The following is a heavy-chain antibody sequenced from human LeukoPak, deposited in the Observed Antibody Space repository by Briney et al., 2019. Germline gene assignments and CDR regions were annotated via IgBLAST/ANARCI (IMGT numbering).Heavy chain of an antibody. V-gene: IGHV4-59*12. CDR3: AREVVVVAATRTRGIDY. J-gene: IGHJ4*02. D-gene: IGHD2-15*01. Sequence: SETLSLTCTVSGGSISSYYWSWIRQPPGKGLEWIGYIYYSGSTNYNPSLKSRVTISVDTSKNQFSLKLSSVTAADTAVYYCAREVVVVAATRTRGIDYWGQGTLVTVSS. CDR2: IYYSGST. CDR1: GGSISSYY.